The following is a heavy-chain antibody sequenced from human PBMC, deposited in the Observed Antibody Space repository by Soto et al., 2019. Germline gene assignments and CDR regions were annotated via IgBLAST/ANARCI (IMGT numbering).Heavy chain of an antibody. V-gene: IGHV4-59*01. CDR3: ARGRTVRNYADDSSDYFYFFDY. CDR2: VYYTGST. Sequence: XETLSLTCTVSGDSISTFSWGWMRQSPGKELDWIGYVYYTGSTNYNPSLKSRVTISVDRSKDQFSLKLTSANAADTAVYYCARGRTVRNYADDSSDYFYFFDYSGQGTQATVSS. D-gene: IGHD3-22*01. J-gene: IGHJ4*02. CDR1: GDSISTFS.